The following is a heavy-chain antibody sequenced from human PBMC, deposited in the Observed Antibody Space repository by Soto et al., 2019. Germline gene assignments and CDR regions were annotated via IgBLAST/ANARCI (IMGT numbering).Heavy chain of an antibody. CDR1: GGSISSGGYS. CDR2: MYHSGST. V-gene: IGHV4-30-2*01. Sequence: SETLSLTCAVSGGSISSGGYSWSWIRQPPGKGLEWIGYMYHSGSTYYNPSLKSRVTISIDRSKNQFSLKLSSVTAADTAVYYCARERPDGARLDPWGQGTLVYVS. CDR3: ARERPDGARLDP. D-gene: IGHD6-6*01. J-gene: IGHJ5*02.